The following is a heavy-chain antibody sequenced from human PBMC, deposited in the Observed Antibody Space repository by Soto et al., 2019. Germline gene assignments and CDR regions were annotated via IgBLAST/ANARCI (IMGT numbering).Heavy chain of an antibody. Sequence: GASVKVSCKASEGTFSSYAISWVRQAPGQGLEWIGGIIPIFGTANYAQKFQGRVTITADESTSTAYMELSSLRSEDTAVYYCACSFHYYDSSGYYIGHFDYWGQGTLVTVSS. J-gene: IGHJ4*02. D-gene: IGHD3-22*01. V-gene: IGHV1-69*13. CDR3: ACSFHYYDSSGYYIGHFDY. CDR2: IIPIFGTA. CDR1: EGTFSSYA.